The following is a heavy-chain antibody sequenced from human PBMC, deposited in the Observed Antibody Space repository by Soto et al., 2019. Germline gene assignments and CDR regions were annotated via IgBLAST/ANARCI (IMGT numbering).Heavy chain of an antibody. Sequence: EVQLVESGGGLVKPGGSLRLSCAASGFTFSNAWMNWVRQAPGKGLEWVGRIKSKIDGGTTDYSSPMKGRVTISRDDSKNTLYLQIDSLETDDTAVYYCTTDTWTSRSTDYWGQGALVIVSS. CDR3: TTDTWTSRSTDY. D-gene: IGHD3-3*01. CDR1: GFTFSNAW. CDR2: IKSKIDGGTT. J-gene: IGHJ4*02. V-gene: IGHV3-15*07.